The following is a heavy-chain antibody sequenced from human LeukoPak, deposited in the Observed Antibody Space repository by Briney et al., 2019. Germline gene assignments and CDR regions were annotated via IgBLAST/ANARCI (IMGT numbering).Heavy chain of an antibody. CDR3: ARDSLTAIDY. CDR2: IYYSGST. V-gene: IGHV4-59*01. D-gene: IGHD2-21*02. Sequence: SETLSLTCTVSGGSISSYYWSWLRQPPGKGLEWIGYIYYSGSTNYNPSLKSRVTISVDTSKNQFSLKLSSVTAADTAVYYFARDSLTAIDYWGQGTLVTVSS. CDR1: GGSISSYY. J-gene: IGHJ4*02.